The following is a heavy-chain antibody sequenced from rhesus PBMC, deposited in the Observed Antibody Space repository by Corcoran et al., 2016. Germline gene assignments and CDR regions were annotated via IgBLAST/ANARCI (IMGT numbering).Heavy chain of an antibody. V-gene: IGHV1-111*02. D-gene: IGHD2-21*01. Sequence: EVQLVQSGAEVKKPGASVKISCKASGYTFTDYYVHWVRQAPGKGLEWMGRVDPEDGEAKHAQKVQDRVTITADTSTDTAYMELSSLRSEDTAVYYCARGYCIGSDCYAYFDYWGQGVLVTVSS. CDR2: VDPEDGEA. CDR1: GYTFTDYY. CDR3: ARGYCIGSDCYAYFDY. J-gene: IGHJ4*01.